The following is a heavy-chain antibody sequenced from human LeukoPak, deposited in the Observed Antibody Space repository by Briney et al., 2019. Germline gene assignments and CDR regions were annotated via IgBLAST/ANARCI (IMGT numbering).Heavy chain of an antibody. CDR1: GGTFSSYA. D-gene: IGHD6-6*01. V-gene: IGHV1-69*05. CDR2: IIPIFGTA. J-gene: IGHJ6*03. Sequence: SVKVSCKASGGTFSSYAISWVRQAPGQGLEWMGGIIPIFGTANYAQKFQGRVTITTDESTSTAYMELSSLRSEDTAVYYCARDLSIAARRYYYYYYMDVWGKGTTVTVSS. CDR3: ARDLSIAARRYYYYYYMDV.